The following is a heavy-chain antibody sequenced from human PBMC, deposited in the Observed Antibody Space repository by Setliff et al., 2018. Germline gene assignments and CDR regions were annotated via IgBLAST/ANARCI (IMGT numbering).Heavy chain of an antibody. Sequence: KVSCKASGSPFTPYDINWVRQAPGQGLEWLGRIDLYNAGTTYAEKMETKVTMTVDTSSNIGYMELRSLTSDDTGIYFCAMSSWPGRPNDFDLWGQGTEVTVSS. CDR1: GSPFTPYD. D-gene: IGHD6-6*01. CDR3: AMSSWPGRPNDFDL. CDR2: IDLYNAGT. V-gene: IGHV1-18*01. J-gene: IGHJ3*01.